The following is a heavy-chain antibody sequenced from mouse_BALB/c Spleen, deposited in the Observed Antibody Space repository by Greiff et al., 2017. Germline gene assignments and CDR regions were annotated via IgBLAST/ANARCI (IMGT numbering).Heavy chain of an antibody. V-gene: IGHV1-37*01. Sequence: EVQLQQSGPELVKPGASVKISCKASGYSFTGYFMNWVKQSHGKSLEWIGRINPYNGDTFYNQKFKGKATLTVDKSSSTAHLELLSLTSEDSAVYYCGRGAYYGSSYWAWLAYWGQGTLVTVSA. CDR3: GRGAYYGSSYWAWLAY. CDR2: INPYNGDT. J-gene: IGHJ3*01. CDR1: GYSFTGYF. D-gene: IGHD1-1*01.